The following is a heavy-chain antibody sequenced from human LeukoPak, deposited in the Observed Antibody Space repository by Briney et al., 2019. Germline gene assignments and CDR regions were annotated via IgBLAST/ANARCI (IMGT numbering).Heavy chain of an antibody. J-gene: IGHJ4*02. V-gene: IGHV3-7*03. Sequence: GGSLRLSCAASGFTFSSYGMHWVRQAPGKGLEWVANIKQDGSEKYYVDSVKGRFTISRDNAKNSLYLQMNSLRAEDTAVYYCAKEALAGSRDPDYWGQGTLVTVSS. CDR1: GFTFSSYG. CDR3: AKEALAGSRDPDY. D-gene: IGHD2-21*01. CDR2: IKQDGSEK.